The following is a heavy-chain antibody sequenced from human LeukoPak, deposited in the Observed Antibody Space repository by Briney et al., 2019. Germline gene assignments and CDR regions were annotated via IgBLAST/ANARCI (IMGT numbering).Heavy chain of an antibody. V-gene: IGHV4-39*07. CDR1: GGSISSSNYY. D-gene: IGHD4-23*01. J-gene: IGHJ4*02. CDR2: MFHSGTS. CDR3: ARGNDYGDNHFDY. Sequence: SETLSLTCTVSGGSISSSNYYWGWIRQPPGKGPEWIGSMFHSGTSYYNPSLKSRVTISVDTSKNQVSLNLTSVTAADTAVYYCARGNDYGDNHFDYWGQGTLVTVSS.